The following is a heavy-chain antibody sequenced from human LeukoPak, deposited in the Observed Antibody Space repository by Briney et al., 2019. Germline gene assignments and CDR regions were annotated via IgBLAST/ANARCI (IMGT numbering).Heavy chain of an antibody. V-gene: IGHV3-21*03. Sequence: GGSLRLSCAASGFTFSSYSMNWVRQAPGMELEWVSSISTSSIYIYYADSVKGRFTISRDNAKNSLYLQMNSLKTEDTAVYYCTPPYYYDSSGYYDAFDIWGQGTMVTVSS. D-gene: IGHD3-22*01. CDR1: GFTFSSYS. J-gene: IGHJ3*02. CDR3: TPPYYYDSSGYYDAFDI. CDR2: ISTSSIYI.